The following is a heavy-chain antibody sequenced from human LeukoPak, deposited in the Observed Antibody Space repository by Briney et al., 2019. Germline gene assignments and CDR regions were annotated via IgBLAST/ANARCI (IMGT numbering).Heavy chain of an antibody. Sequence: GGSLRLSCAGSGFTFRSYAMSWVRQSPVKGLEWVSAISDSGDGTYYADSVKARFTISRDNSKNTVYLQMNSLRAEDTAVYYCARGPHVLMVYAPFNYWGQGTLVTVSS. CDR3: ARGPHVLMVYAPFNY. V-gene: IGHV3-23*01. CDR1: GFTFRSYA. D-gene: IGHD2-8*01. J-gene: IGHJ4*02. CDR2: ISDSGDGT.